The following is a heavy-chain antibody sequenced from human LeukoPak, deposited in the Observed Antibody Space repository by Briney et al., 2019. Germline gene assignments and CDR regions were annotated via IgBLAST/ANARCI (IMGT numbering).Heavy chain of an antibody. CDR1: GSSINNNF. CDR3: AGHRDYYDT. V-gene: IGHV4-59*08. D-gene: IGHD3-22*01. CDR2: IYSSGSA. Sequence: PSETLSLTCTVSGSSINNNFWTWIRQPPGKGLEWIGYIYSSGSANYNPSLKSRVIISGDTSKNQISLKLTSVTAADTAVYFCAGHRDYYDTWGHGTLVTVSS. J-gene: IGHJ4*01.